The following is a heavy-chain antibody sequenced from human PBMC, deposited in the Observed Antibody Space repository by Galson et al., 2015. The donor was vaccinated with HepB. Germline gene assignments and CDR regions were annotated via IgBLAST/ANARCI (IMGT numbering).Heavy chain of an antibody. D-gene: IGHD4-11*01. CDR3: AKSLSAITATEY. Sequence: SLRLSCAASGFTVSTNYMSWVRQAPGKGLEWVSVIYSGGSTYYADSVKGRFTISRDNSKNTLFLQMNSLRAEDTAVYYCAKSLSAITATEYWGQGTLVTVSS. J-gene: IGHJ4*02. V-gene: IGHV3-53*01. CDR2: IYSGGST. CDR1: GFTVSTNY.